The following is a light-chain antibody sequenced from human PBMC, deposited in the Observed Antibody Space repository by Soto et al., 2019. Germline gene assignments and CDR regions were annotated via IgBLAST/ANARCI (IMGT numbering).Light chain of an antibody. Sequence: TLTTNTLSLSPGDRATLSCRASESVTSSLAWYQQKPGQTPRLLIHGASSRATGIPDRFSGSGSGTDFTLTISRLEPEDSAVYFCQLSGRPVGQ. CDR1: ESVTSS. J-gene: IGKJ1*01. CDR3: QLSGRP. CDR2: GAS. V-gene: IGKV3-20*01.